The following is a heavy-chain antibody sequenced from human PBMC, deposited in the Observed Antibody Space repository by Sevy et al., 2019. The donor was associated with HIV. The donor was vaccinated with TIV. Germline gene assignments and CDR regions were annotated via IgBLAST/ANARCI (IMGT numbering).Heavy chain of an antibody. CDR3: ATDPIIVLLVTDGMDV. J-gene: IGHJ6*02. CDR2: IKSKPDGGTT. V-gene: IGHV3-15*01. Sequence: VGSLRLSCAASGFTFTYAWMSWVRQAPGKGLEWVGRIKSKPDGGTTDYAAPVKGRFTISRDDSKNTVYLQMNSLKTEDTAVYYCATDPIIVLLVTDGMDVWGQGTTVTVSS. CDR1: GFTFTYAW. D-gene: IGHD2-8*02.